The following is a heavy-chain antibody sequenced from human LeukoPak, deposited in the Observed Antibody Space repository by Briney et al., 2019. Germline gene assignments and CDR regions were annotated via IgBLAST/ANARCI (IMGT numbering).Heavy chain of an antibody. CDR1: GFTFSNYV. Sequence: GGSLRLSCAASGFTFSNYVISWVRQAPGKGLEWVSYINHNGEMIFYPDFVKGRFTISRDNAKNSLYLQMNSLRDEDTAVYYCARDNDWAFHYWGQGTLVTVSS. D-gene: IGHD3-9*01. CDR2: INHNGEMI. V-gene: IGHV3-48*02. CDR3: ARDNDWAFHY. J-gene: IGHJ4*02.